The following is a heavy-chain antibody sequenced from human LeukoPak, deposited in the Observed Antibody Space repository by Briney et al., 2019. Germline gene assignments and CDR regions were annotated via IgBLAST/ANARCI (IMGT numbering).Heavy chain of an antibody. CDR1: GFTFSRYA. Sequence: PGGSLRLSCAASGFTFSRYAMCWVRQAPGKGLEWVSAISGNGGSTDYADSVKVRFTISRDNSKNTLYLQMSSLRAEDTAVYYCAKGAHFYYDSSGDFDYWGQGTLVTVSS. D-gene: IGHD3-22*01. V-gene: IGHV3-23*01. J-gene: IGHJ4*02. CDR3: AKGAHFYYDSSGDFDY. CDR2: ISGNGGST.